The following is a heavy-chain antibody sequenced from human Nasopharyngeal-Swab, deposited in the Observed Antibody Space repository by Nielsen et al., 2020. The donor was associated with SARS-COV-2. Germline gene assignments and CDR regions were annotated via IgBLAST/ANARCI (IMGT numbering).Heavy chain of an antibody. CDR1: GGSISSSSYY. CDR2: IYYSGST. CDR3: ARHPGYCSSTSCYAGPNAFDI. D-gene: IGHD2-2*01. J-gene: IGHJ3*02. V-gene: IGHV4-39*01. Sequence: SETLSLTCTVSGGSISSSSYYWGWIRQPPGKGLEWTGSIYYSGSTYYNPSLKSRVTISVDTSKNQFSLKLSSVTAADTAVYYCARHPGYCSSTSCYAGPNAFDIWGQGTMVTVSS.